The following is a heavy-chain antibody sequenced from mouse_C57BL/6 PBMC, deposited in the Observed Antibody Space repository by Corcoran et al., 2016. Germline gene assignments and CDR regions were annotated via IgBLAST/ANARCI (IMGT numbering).Heavy chain of an antibody. CDR3: ARGYGSSLAWFAY. J-gene: IGHJ3*01. CDR2: INTYSGVP. V-gene: IGHV9-3*01. Sequence: QIQVVQSGPELKKPGETVKISCKASGYTFTTYGMSWVKQAPGKGLKWMGWINTYSGVPTYADDFKGRFAFSLETSASTAYLQINNLKNEDTATYFCARGYGSSLAWFAYWGQGTLVTVSA. CDR1: GYTFTTYG. D-gene: IGHD1-1*01.